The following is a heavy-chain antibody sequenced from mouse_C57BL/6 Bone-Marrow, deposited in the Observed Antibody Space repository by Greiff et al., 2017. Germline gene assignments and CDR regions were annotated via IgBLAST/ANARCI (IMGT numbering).Heavy chain of an antibody. D-gene: IGHD2-4*01. CDR1: GDSITSGY. J-gene: IGHJ2*01. V-gene: IGHV3-8*02. Sequence: EVHLVESGPSLVKPSQTLSLTCSVTGDSITSGYWNWIRKFPGNKLEYMGYISYSGSTYYNPSLKSRISITRDTSKNQYYLQLNSVTTEDTATYYCARCVGLRRGGFDYWGQGTTLTVSS. CDR3: ARCVGLRRGGFDY. CDR2: ISYSGST.